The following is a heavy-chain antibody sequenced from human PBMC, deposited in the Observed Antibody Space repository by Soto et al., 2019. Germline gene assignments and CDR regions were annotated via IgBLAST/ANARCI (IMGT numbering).Heavy chain of an antibody. CDR2: IYHGGDT. Sequence: TSETLSLTCAVSGYSISSGFYWGWIRQPPGKGLEWIGTIYHGGDTYFNPSLKSRVTISVDTSKNQFSLKLSSMTAEDTAVYYCAGDVTWYWFYYWGQGTLVTVSS. CDR3: AGDVTWYWFYY. J-gene: IGHJ4*02. D-gene: IGHD6-13*01. V-gene: IGHV4-38-2*02. CDR1: GYSISSGFY.